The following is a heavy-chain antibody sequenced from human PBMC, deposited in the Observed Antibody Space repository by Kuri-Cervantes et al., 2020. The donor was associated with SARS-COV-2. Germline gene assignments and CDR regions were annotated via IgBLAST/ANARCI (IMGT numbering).Heavy chain of an antibody. J-gene: IGHJ6*03. CDR2: ISYDGSNK. CDR1: GFTFSSYA. Sequence: LTCAASGFTFSSYAMHWVRQAPGKGLEWVAVISYDGSNKYYADSVKGRFTLSRNNSKNTLYLQRNSLRAVDTAVYYCVRDRAYYYYYMDVWGKGTTVTVSS. CDR3: VRDRAYYYYYMDV. V-gene: IGHV3-30*04.